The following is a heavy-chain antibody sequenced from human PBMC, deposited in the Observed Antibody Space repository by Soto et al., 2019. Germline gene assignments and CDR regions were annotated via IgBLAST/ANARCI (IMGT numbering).Heavy chain of an antibody. CDR2: IWYDGSNK. J-gene: IGHJ6*02. D-gene: IGHD3-22*01. V-gene: IGHV3-33*01. Sequence: GGSLRLSCAASGFTFSSYGMHWVRQAPGKGLEWVAVIWYDGSNKYYADSVKGRFTISRDNSKNTLYLQMNSLRAEDTAVYYCARAGPYYYDSSGSPSRMDVWGQGTTVTVSS. CDR3: ARAGPYYYDSSGSPSRMDV. CDR1: GFTFSSYG.